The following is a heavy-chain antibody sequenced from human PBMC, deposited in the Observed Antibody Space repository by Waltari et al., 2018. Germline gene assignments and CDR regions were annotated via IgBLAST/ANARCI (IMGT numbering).Heavy chain of an antibody. V-gene: IGHV3-23*04. CDR1: GFTLRGDA. J-gene: IGHJ4*02. D-gene: IGHD2-2*01. CDR3: AKNRDEMPPFVS. Sequence: EVQLVVSGGGLSQPGRSLSLSCAASGFTLRGDAMCWVRQAPGKGLEWVSSMSSSGSTPYYADSVKGRVTISRDNSKNTIFLHMNSLSVEDTAVYYCAKNRDEMPPFVSWGPGILVTVSS. CDR2: MSSSGSTP.